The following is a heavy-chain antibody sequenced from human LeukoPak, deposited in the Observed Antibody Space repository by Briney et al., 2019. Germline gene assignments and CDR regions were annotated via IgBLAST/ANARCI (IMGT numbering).Heavy chain of an antibody. D-gene: IGHD2-2*01. CDR2: IYYSGST. J-gene: IGHJ4*02. V-gene: IGHV4-39*01. CDR1: GGSISSSSYY. Sequence: SETLSLTCTVSGGSISSSSYYWGWIRQPPGKGLEWIGSIYYSGSTYYNPSLKSRVTISVDTSKNQFSLKLSSVTAADTAVYYCATRSPDVNIGVVVPAAPFDYWGQGTLVTVSS. CDR3: ATRSPDVNIGVVVPAAPFDY.